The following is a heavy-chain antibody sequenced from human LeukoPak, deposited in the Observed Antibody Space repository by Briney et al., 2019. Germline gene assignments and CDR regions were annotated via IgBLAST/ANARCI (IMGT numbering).Heavy chain of an antibody. J-gene: IGHJ4*02. D-gene: IGHD3-22*01. CDR1: SGTFSKYP. V-gene: IGHV1-69*04. Sequence: SLKVSCKASSGTFSKYPISWVRQAPGQGLAWMGRISPILNITHYAQKFQGRVTIAGDKSTSTAYMELSSLRSEDTAVYYCARDDDRAREIDYWGQGTLVTVSS. CDR2: ISPILNIT. CDR3: ARDDDRAREIDY.